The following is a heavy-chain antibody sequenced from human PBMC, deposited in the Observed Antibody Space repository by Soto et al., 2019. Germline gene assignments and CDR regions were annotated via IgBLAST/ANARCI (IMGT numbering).Heavy chain of an antibody. J-gene: IGHJ6*02. CDR1: GGSVSSVSYS. Sequence: PSETLSLPCTVSGGSVSSVSYSWTWIRQPPGKRLEWIGCIYYSGSTNYNPSLKSRVTISVDTSKNQFSLKLSSVTAADTAVYYCAREVLGYDFWGGRKRRYGMDVWGQGTTVTVSS. CDR2: IYYSGST. V-gene: IGHV4-61*01. D-gene: IGHD3-3*01. CDR3: AREVLGYDFWGGRKRRYGMDV.